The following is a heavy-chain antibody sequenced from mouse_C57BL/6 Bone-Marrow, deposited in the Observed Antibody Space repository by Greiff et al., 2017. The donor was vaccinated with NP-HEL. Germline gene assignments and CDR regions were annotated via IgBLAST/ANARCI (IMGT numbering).Heavy chain of an antibody. Sequence: QVQLQQSGPGLVQPSQCLSITCTVSGFSLTSYGVHWVRQSPGKGLEWLGVIWRGGSTDYNAAFMSRLSITKDNSKSQVFFKMNSLQADDTAIYYCAKKGRGIYYDLPTWGQGTLVTVSA. CDR3: AKKGRGIYYDLPT. J-gene: IGHJ3*01. CDR1: GFSLTSYG. D-gene: IGHD2-4*01. V-gene: IGHV2-5*01. CDR2: IWRGGST.